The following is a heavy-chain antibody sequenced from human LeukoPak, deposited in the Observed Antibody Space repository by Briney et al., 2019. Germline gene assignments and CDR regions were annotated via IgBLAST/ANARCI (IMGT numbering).Heavy chain of an antibody. CDR3: ATDFYSSSWYGLTRY. D-gene: IGHD6-13*01. CDR2: FDPEDGET. J-gene: IGHJ4*02. CDR1: GYTLTELS. Sequence: ASVKVSCEVSGYTLTELSMHWVRQAPGKGLEWMGGFDPEDGETIYAQKFQGRVTMTEDTSTDTAYMELSSLRSEDTAVYYCATDFYSSSWYGLTRYWGQGTLVTVSS. V-gene: IGHV1-24*01.